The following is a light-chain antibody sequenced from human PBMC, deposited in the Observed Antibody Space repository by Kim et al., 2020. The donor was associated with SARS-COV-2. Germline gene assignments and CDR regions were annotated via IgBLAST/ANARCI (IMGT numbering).Light chain of an antibody. Sequence: DIQMTQSPSSLSASVGDRVTITCRASQSISNYLNWYQQKPGEAPKLLIYAASSLQSGVPSRFSGSGSGTDFTLTISSLQPGDFATYYCQQSYSIPFTLGQGTKLEI. CDR1: QSISNY. J-gene: IGKJ2*01. CDR3: QQSYSIPFT. CDR2: AAS. V-gene: IGKV1-39*01.